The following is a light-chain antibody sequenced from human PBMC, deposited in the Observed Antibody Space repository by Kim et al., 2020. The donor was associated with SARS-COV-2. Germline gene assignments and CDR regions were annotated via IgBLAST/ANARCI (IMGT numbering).Light chain of an antibody. CDR1: QSVSGSK. Sequence: LCQGERATLACRASQSVSGSKLVRYQQKTGQAPRLLIYGASSRATGIPDRFTGSGSETDFTLTISRLETEDVAVYYCQQYGSSPRTFGQGTKLEIK. CDR2: GAS. J-gene: IGKJ2*01. CDR3: QQYGSSPRT. V-gene: IGKV3-20*01.